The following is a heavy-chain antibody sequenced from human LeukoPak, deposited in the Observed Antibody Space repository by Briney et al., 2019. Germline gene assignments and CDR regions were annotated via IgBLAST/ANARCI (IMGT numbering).Heavy chain of an antibody. Sequence: PGGSLRLSFAASGFTVSSNYMSWVRQAPGKGLEWVSVIYSGGSTYYADSVKGRFTISRDNSKNTLHLQMNSLRAEDTAVYYCARDWNYYDSSGYHYWGQGTLVTVSS. CDR3: ARDWNYYDSSGYHY. CDR1: GFTVSSNY. CDR2: IYSGGST. V-gene: IGHV3-66*01. D-gene: IGHD3-22*01. J-gene: IGHJ4*02.